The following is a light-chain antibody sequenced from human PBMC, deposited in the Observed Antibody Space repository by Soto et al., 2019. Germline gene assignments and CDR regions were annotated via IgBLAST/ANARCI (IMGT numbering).Light chain of an antibody. V-gene: IGKV3-20*01. CDR2: DAS. Sequence: VLTQSPGTLSLSPGERATLSCRASQSVRNNYLAWYQQKPGQAPRLLIYDASSRATGIPDRFSGGGFGTDFTLTISRLEPEDFAVYYCQQFSSYPLTVGGGTKVDIK. CDR3: QQFSSYPLT. CDR1: QSVRNNY. J-gene: IGKJ4*01.